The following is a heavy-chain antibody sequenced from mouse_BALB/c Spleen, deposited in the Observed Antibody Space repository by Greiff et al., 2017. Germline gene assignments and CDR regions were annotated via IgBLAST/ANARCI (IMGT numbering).Heavy chain of an antibody. Sequence: EVKLMESGGGLVKLGGSLTLSCAASGFTFSSYYMSWVRQTPEKRLELVAAINSNGGSTYYPDTVKGRFTISRDNAKNTLYLQMSSLKSEDTALYYCARHRGSLYYAMDYWGQGTSVTVSA. CDR1: GFTFSSYY. D-gene: IGHD1-1*01. J-gene: IGHJ4*01. V-gene: IGHV5-6-2*01. CDR3: ARHRGSLYYAMDY. CDR2: INSNGGST.